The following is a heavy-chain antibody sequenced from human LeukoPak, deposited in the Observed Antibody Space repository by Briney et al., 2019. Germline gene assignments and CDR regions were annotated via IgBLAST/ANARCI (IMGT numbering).Heavy chain of an antibody. D-gene: IGHD6-13*01. CDR3: AIAAAGQTPLDY. V-gene: IGHV1-2*02. J-gene: IGHJ4*02. CDR1: GYTFTGYY. CDR2: INPNSGGT. Sequence: GASVTVSCKASGYTFTGYYMHWVRQAPGQGLEWMGWINPNSGGTNYAQKFQGRVTMTRDMSTSTVYMELSSLRSEDTAVYYCAIAAAGQTPLDYWGQGTLVTVSS.